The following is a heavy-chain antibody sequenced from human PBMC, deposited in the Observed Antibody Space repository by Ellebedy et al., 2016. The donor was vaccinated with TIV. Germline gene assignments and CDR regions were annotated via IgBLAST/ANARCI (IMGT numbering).Heavy chain of an antibody. CDR2: ISAYNGNT. CDR1: GYTFTSYG. D-gene: IGHD3-10*01. CDR3: AVTLDYYYYMDV. J-gene: IGHJ6*03. Sequence: ASVKVSCXASGYTFTSYGISWVRQAPGQGLEWMGWISAYNGNTNYAQKFQGRVTITADESTSTAYMELSSLRSEDTAVYYCAVTLDYYYYMDVWGKGTTVTVSS. V-gene: IGHV1-18*01.